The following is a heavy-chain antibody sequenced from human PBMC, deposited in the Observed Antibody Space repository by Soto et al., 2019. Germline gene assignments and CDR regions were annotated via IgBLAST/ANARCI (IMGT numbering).Heavy chain of an antibody. D-gene: IGHD3-9*01. V-gene: IGHV4-59*01. CDR2: IYYTGST. CDR1: GDSISSSY. Sequence: QVLLQESGPGLVKPSETLSLTCTVSGDSISSSYWSWIRQPPGKGLEWIGYIYYTGSTNYNPSLQSRVTISLDTSKNQFSLNLNSVTAADTAVYYCARLYPSFYSLTGSQQYAFDLWGQGTMVAV. CDR3: ARLYPSFYSLTGSQQYAFDL. J-gene: IGHJ3*01.